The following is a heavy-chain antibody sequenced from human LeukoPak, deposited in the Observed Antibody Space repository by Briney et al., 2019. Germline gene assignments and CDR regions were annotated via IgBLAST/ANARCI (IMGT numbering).Heavy chain of an antibody. CDR2: IYYSGST. CDR3: ARHITSSGWYSNFDY. J-gene: IGHJ4*02. Sequence: KPSETLSLTCAVSGGSISGYYWSWIRQPPGKGLEWIGYIYYSGSTNYNPSLKSRVTISVDTSKNQFSLKLSSVTAADTAVYYCARHITSSGWYSNFDYWGQGTLVTVSS. V-gene: IGHV4-59*08. D-gene: IGHD6-19*01. CDR1: GGSISGYY.